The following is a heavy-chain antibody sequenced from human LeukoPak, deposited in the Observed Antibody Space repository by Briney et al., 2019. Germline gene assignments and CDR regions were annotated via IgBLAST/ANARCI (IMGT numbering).Heavy chain of an antibody. CDR3: ARHCSSTSCLLRWFDP. J-gene: IGHJ5*02. CDR2: IYHSGST. D-gene: IGHD2-2*01. CDR1: GYSISSGYY. Sequence: SETLSLTCAVSGYSISSGYYWGWIRQPPGKGLEWIGSIYHSGSTYYNPSLKSRVTISVDTSKNQFSLKLSSVTAADTAVYYCARHCSSTSCLLRWFDPWGQGTLVTASS. V-gene: IGHV4-38-2*01.